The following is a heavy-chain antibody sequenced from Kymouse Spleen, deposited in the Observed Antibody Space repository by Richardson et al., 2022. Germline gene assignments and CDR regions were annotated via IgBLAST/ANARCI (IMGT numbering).Heavy chain of an antibody. Sequence: EVQLVESGGGLVQPGGSLRLSCAASGFTFSSYWMHWVRQAPGKGLVWVSRINSDGSSTSYADSVKGRFTISRDNAKNTLYLQMNSLRAEDTAVYYCARSGYSGYYYYYGMDVWGQGTTVTVSS. CDR2: INSDGSST. CDR1: GFTFSSYW. J-gene: IGHJ6*02. D-gene: IGHD5-12*01. V-gene: IGHV3-74*01. CDR3: ARSGYSGYYYYYGMDV.